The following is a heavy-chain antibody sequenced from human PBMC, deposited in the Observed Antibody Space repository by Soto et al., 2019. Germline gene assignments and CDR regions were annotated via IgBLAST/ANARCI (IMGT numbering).Heavy chain of an antibody. D-gene: IGHD3-10*01. V-gene: IGHV4-59*01. J-gene: IGHJ4*02. CDR3: ARGVGRFGEYFDY. Sequence: QVQLQESGPGLVKPSETLSLTCTVSGGSISSYYWSWIRQPPGKGLEWIGYIYYSGSTNYNPSLKSRVTISVDTSKNQFSLKLSSVTAADTAVYYCARGVGRFGEYFDYWGQGTLVTVSS. CDR2: IYYSGST. CDR1: GGSISSYY.